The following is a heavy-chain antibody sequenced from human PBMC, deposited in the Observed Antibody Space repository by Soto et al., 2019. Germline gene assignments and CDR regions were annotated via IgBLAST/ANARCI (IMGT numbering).Heavy chain of an antibody. CDR3: ALKVVTYYDN. CDR1: GYSFTSTY. CDR2: INPAGGTT. V-gene: IGHV1-46*01. Sequence: QVQLVQSGAEVKKPGASVRISCRASGYSFTSTYVHWVRQAPGQGPEWMGIINPAGGTTYYAQKFXSRLTITRDTSTDTVFMDLNDLTAGDTAVYFCALKVVTYYDNWGQGTLLTVSS. J-gene: IGHJ4*02. D-gene: IGHD2-21*02.